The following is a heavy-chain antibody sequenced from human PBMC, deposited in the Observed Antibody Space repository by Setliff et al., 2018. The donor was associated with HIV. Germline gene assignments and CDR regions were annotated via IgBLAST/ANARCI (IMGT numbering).Heavy chain of an antibody. CDR1: GYTFTSYA. CDR3: ARDGGDTAMVSYYYYYYMDV. J-gene: IGHJ6*03. V-gene: IGHV1-3*01. Sequence: ASVKVSCKASGYTFTSYAMHWVRQAPGQRLEWMGWIDAGNGNTKYSQKFQGRVTITRDTSASTAYMELSSLRSEDTAVYYCARDGGDTAMVSYYYYYYMDVWGKGTTVTVSS. CDR2: IDAGNGNT. D-gene: IGHD5-18*01.